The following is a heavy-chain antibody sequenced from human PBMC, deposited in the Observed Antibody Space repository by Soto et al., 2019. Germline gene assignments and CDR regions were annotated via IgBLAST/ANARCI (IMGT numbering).Heavy chain of an antibody. Sequence: SVKGSCKASGGSFSSYAISWVRQAPGQGLEWMGGIIPIFDTANYAQKFQGRVTITADESTSTAYMELSSLRSEATAVYYWARDYLVLAPPLYYWGQGTLGTVSS. V-gene: IGHV1-69*01. J-gene: IGHJ4*02. CDR2: IIPIFDTA. CDR3: ARDYLVLAPPLYY. CDR1: GGSFSSYA. D-gene: IGHD3-3*02.